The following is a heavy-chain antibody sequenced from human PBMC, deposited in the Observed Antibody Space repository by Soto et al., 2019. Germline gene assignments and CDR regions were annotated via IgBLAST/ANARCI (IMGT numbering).Heavy chain of an antibody. J-gene: IGHJ6*02. CDR1: GDSVSSGTYY. CDR3: ARDMRYLYGMDV. D-gene: IGHD1-20*01. CDR2: VHYSGSA. Sequence: QVQLQESGPGLVKPSETLSLTCSVSGDSVSSGTYYWGWIRQSPGKGLEWIGHVHYSGSANYNPSLKSRVTMSVHTSKTQSALKLASVTAADTAVYFCARDMRYLYGMDVWGQGTTVTVSS. V-gene: IGHV4-61*01.